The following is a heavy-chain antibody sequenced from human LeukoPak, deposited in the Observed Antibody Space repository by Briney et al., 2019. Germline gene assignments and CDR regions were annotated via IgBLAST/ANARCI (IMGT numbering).Heavy chain of an antibody. CDR3: ASDRDYYDSSGYLFDY. D-gene: IGHD3-22*01. V-gene: IGHV3-7*01. CDR2: IKQDGSEK. Sequence: PGGSLRLSRAASGFTLSRYWLSWVRQAPGKGLEWVANIKQDGSEKYYVDSVKGRFTISRDNAKNSLYLQMNGLRAEDTAVYYCASDRDYYDSSGYLFDYWGQGTLVTVSS. CDR1: GFTLSRYW. J-gene: IGHJ4*02.